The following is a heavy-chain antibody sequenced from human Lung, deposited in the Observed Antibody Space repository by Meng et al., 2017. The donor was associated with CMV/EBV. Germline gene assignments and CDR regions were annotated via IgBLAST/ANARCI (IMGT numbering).Heavy chain of an antibody. D-gene: IGHD4-11*01. CDR1: GFTVSSYD. CDR2: VGTAGDT. Sequence: GGSLRLXCTASGFTVSSYDMHWVRQATGKGLEWVSAVGTAGDTYYPGSVKDRFTISRENAKSSLYLQMNSLRAGDTAVYYCARSATVTTLGPQYGMDFWGQGXTVTVSS. J-gene: IGHJ6*02. CDR3: ARSATVTTLGPQYGMDF. V-gene: IGHV3-13*01.